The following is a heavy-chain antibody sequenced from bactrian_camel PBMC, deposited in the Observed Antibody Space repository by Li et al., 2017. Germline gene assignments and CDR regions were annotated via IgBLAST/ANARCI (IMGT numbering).Heavy chain of an antibody. V-gene: IGHV3S53*01. Sequence: QLVESGGGSVQVGGSLRLSCVASGYIDGYRFGDRCMGWFRQAPGKEREGVAAVSADGGIAIYADSVKGRFTISQDDAKNTVYLQMNILKPEDTATYYCAHDPEGTVVAGCTPDDADWGQGTQVTVS. D-gene: IGHD6*01. CDR3: AHDPEGTVVAGCTPDDAD. J-gene: IGHJ4*01. CDR1: GYIDGYRF. CDR2: VSADGGIA.